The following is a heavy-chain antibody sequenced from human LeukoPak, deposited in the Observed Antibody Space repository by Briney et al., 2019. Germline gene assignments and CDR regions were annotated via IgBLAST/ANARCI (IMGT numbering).Heavy chain of an antibody. CDR2: IYYSGST. CDR1: GGSISSYY. J-gene: IGHJ4*02. CDR3: ARASGWYRLAFDY. D-gene: IGHD6-19*01. Sequence: SETLSLTCTVSGGSISSYYWSWIRQPPGKGLEWIGYIYYSGSTNYNPSLKSRVTISVDTSKNQFSLKLNSVTAADAAVYYCARASGWYRLAFDYWGQGTLVTVSS. V-gene: IGHV4-59*01.